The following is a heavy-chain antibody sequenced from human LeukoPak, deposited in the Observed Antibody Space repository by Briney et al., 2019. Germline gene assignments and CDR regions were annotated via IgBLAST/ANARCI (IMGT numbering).Heavy chain of an antibody. V-gene: IGHV3-21*01. D-gene: IGHD2-15*01. Sequence: PGGSLRLSCAASGFTFSSYSMNWVRQAPGKGLEWVPSISSISSYIYYADSVKGRFTISRDNAKNSLYLQMNSLRAEDTAVYYCARDPTPRYCSGGSCYTHYGMDVWGQGTTVTVSS. CDR2: ISSISSYI. J-gene: IGHJ6*02. CDR1: GFTFSSYS. CDR3: ARDPTPRYCSGGSCYTHYGMDV.